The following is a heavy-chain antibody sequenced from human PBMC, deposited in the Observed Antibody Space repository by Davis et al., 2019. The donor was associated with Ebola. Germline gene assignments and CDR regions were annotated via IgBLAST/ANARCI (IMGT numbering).Heavy chain of an antibody. CDR1: GYTFTSYA. Sequence: ASVKVSCKASGYTFTSYAMHWVRQAPGQRLEWMGWINAGNGNTKYSQKFQGRVTITRDTSASTAYMELSSLRSEDTAVYYCARDTIYSSGSVYWGQGTLVTVSS. J-gene: IGHJ4*02. D-gene: IGHD6-19*01. V-gene: IGHV1-3*01. CDR2: INAGNGNT. CDR3: ARDTIYSSGSVY.